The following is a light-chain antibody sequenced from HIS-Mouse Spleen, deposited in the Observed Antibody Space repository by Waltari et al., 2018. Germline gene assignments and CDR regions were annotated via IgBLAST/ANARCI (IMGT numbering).Light chain of an antibody. CDR3: QAWDSSTVV. J-gene: IGLJ2*01. CDR2: QDS. V-gene: IGLV3-1*01. Sequence: SYELTQPPSVSVSPGQTASITCSVDKLGDKYACWYQQKPGQSPVLVIDQDSKRPSGIPERFSGSNSGNTATLTISGTQAMDEADYYCQAWDSSTVVFGGGTKLTVL. CDR1: KLGDKY.